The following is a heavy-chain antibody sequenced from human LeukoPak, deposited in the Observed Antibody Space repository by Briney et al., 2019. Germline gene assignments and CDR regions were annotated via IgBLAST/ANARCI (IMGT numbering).Heavy chain of an antibody. V-gene: IGHV1-2*02. CDR2: INPNSGGT. J-gene: IGHJ4*02. Sequence: PRASVKVSCKASGYTFTGYYMHWVRQAPGQGLEWMGWINPNSGGTNYAQKFQGRVTMTRDTSISTAYMELSRLRSDDTAVYYCARAGVAAADIPFDYWGQGTQVTVSS. CDR1: GYTFTGYY. CDR3: ARAGVAAADIPFDY. D-gene: IGHD6-13*01.